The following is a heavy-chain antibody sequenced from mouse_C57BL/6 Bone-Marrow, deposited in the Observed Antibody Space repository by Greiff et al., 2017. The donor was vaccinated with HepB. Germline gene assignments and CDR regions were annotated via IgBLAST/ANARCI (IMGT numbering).Heavy chain of an antibody. V-gene: IGHV7-3*01. CDR2: IRNKANGYTT. J-gene: IGHJ1*03. CDR3: ARSHYYGSGGYFDV. D-gene: IGHD1-1*01. Sequence: DVKLVESGGGLVQPGGSLSLSCAASGFTFTDYYMSWVRQPPGKALEWLGFIRNKANGYTTEYSASVKGRFTISRDNSQSILYLQMNALRAEDSATYYCARSHYYGSGGYFDVWGTGTTVTVSS. CDR1: GFTFTDYY.